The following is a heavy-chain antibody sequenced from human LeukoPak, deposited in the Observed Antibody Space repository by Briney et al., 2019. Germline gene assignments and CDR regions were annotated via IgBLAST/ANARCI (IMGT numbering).Heavy chain of an antibody. CDR3: AKGTGATTRPFDY. D-gene: IGHD5-24*01. V-gene: IGHV3-9*01. J-gene: IGHJ4*02. Sequence: GRSLRLSCAASEFTFNDYAMHWVRQAPGKGLEWVSTISWNSATIYYADCVKGRFSISRDNAKNSLFLQMNSLRPEDTALYYCAKGTGATTRPFDYWGQGTLATVSS. CDR1: EFTFNDYA. CDR2: ISWNSATI.